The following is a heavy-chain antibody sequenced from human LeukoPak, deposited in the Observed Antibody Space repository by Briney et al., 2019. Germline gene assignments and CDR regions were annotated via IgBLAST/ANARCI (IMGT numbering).Heavy chain of an antibody. V-gene: IGHV3-30*02. D-gene: IGHD3-3*01. CDR1: GFTFSSYW. J-gene: IGHJ4*02. Sequence: GGSLRLSCAASGFTFSSYWMSWVRQAPGKGLEWVAFIRYDGSNKYYADSVKGRFTISRDNSKNTLYLQMNSLRAEDTAVYYCAKDRDFWSGYPNYFDYWGQGTLVTVSS. CDR3: AKDRDFWSGYPNYFDY. CDR2: IRYDGSNK.